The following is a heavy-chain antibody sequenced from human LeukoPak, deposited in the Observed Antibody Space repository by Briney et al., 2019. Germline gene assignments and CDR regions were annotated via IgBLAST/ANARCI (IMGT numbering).Heavy chain of an antibody. V-gene: IGHV4-4*02. J-gene: IGHJ4*02. Sequence: SGTLSLTCAVPGGSISSSNWWSWVRQPPGKGLEWIGEIYHSGSTNHNPSLKSRVTISGDKSKNQFSLKLSSVTAADTAVYYCARVTTVTGSGYFDYWGQGTLVTVSS. CDR2: IYHSGST. D-gene: IGHD4-17*01. CDR3: ARVTTVTGSGYFDY. CDR1: GGSISSSNW.